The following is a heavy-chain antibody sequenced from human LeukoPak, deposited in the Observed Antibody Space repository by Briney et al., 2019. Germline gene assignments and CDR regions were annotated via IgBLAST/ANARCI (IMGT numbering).Heavy chain of an antibody. CDR2: ISSSGSTI. D-gene: IGHD2-2*03. J-gene: IGHJ4*02. V-gene: IGHV3-11*04. Sequence: GGSLRLSCAASGFTFSDYYMSWLRQAPGKGLEWVSYISSSGSTIYYADPVKGRFTISRDNAKNSLYLQMNSLRAEDTAVYYCARDHLGFMGIVVVPAAASYKYFDYWGQGTLVTVSS. CDR1: GFTFSDYY. CDR3: ARDHLGFMGIVVVPAAASYKYFDY.